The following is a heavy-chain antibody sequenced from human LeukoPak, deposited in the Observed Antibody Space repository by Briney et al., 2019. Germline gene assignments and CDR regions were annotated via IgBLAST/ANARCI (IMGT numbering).Heavy chain of an antibody. CDR2: IYYSGST. V-gene: IGHV4-59*08. CDR3: ARLITMIVVVITSWFDP. D-gene: IGHD3-22*01. J-gene: IGHJ5*02. CDR1: GGSISSYY. Sequence: PSETLSLTCTVSGGSISSYYWSWIRRPPGKGLEWIGYIYYSGSTYYNPSLKSRVTISVDTSKNQFSLKLSSVTAADTAVYYCARLITMIVVVITSWFDPWGQGTLVTVSS.